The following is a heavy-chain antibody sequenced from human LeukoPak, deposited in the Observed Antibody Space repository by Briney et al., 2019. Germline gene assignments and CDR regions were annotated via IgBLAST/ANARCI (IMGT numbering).Heavy chain of an antibody. V-gene: IGHV4-39*01. CDR2: IYYSGST. J-gene: IGHJ4*02. CDR3: ARYDSSGFYLGKVDY. Sequence: SETLSLTCTVSGGSISSSSYYWGWIRQPPGKGLGWIGSIYYSGSTYYNPSLKSRVTLSIDTSKNQFSLKLSSVTAADTAVYYCARYDSSGFYLGKVDYWGQGTLVTVSS. D-gene: IGHD3-22*01. CDR1: GGSISSSSYY.